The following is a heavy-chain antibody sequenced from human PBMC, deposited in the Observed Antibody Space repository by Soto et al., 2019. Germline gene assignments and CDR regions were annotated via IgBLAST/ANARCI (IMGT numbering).Heavy chain of an antibody. D-gene: IGHD6-6*01. V-gene: IGHV3-21*01. CDR1: GFTFRIYN. CDR2: ISSSSSYI. J-gene: IGHJ4*02. Sequence: EVELVESGGGLVKPGGSLRLSCAAAGFTFRIYNMIWVRQAPGKGLVWVSFISSSSSYIYYADSVKGRFTNSRDNAKNSLYLQMNSLRADDTAVYYCERQYPCSSRNFDHWGQGSRVIVSS. CDR3: ERQYPCSSRNFDH.